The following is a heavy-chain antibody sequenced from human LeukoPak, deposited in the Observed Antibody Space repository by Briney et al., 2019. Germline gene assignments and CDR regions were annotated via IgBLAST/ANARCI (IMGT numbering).Heavy chain of an antibody. CDR1: GFTFSSYG. J-gene: IGHJ3*02. D-gene: IGHD2-15*01. CDR2: IWYDGSNK. CDR3: ARDQGYCSGGSCDDAFDI. Sequence: PGRSLRLSCAASGFTFSSYGMHWVRQAPGKGLEWVAVIWYDGSNKYYADSVKGRFTISRDNSKNTLYLQMNSLRAEDTAVYYCARDQGYCSGGSCDDAFDIWGQGTMVTVSS. V-gene: IGHV3-33*01.